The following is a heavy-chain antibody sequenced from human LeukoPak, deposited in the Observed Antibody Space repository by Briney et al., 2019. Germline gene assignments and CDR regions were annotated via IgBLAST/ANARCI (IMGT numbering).Heavy chain of an antibody. CDR3: ARGPRDPTEYCSRGACAPTYEV. CDR2: RSSSGRKI. J-gene: IGHJ4*02. D-gene: IGHD2-15*01. V-gene: IGHV3-48*03. Sequence: PGGSLRLSCAVSGFIFSDYEMNWVRQAPGKGLEWVSYRSSSGRKIYYADSVKGRFTISRDNAKNSLYLQMNSLRADHQAIYYCARGPRDPTEYCSRGACAPTYEVWGQGALVTVSS. CDR1: GFIFSDYE.